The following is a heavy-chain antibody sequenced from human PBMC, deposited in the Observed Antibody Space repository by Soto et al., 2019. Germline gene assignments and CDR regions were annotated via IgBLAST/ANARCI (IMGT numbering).Heavy chain of an antibody. CDR2: VYYSGST. Sequence: QVQLQESGPGLVKPSETLSLTCTVSGGSISGYYWSWIRQSPEKGLEWIGHVYYSGSTKYNPSLTSRVTTSVDTSKTQFSLNLRSVTAADAAVYYRAMTVTILYNWFDPWGQGILVNVSS. J-gene: IGHJ5*02. V-gene: IGHV4-59*08. D-gene: IGHD4-4*01. CDR3: AMTVTILYNWFDP. CDR1: GGSISGYY.